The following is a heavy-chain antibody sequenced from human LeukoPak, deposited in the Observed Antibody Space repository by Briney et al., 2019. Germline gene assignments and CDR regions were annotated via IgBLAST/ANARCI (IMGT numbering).Heavy chain of an antibody. J-gene: IGHJ4*02. D-gene: IGHD3-10*01. Sequence: SETLSLTCTVSGGSIGIYYWSWIRQPPGKGLEWIGYIYYSGSTNYNPSLKSRVTISVDTSKNHFSLKLSSATAADTAVYYCARDINYYGSGSYYPTYYFDYWGQGTLVTVSS. CDR2: IYYSGST. V-gene: IGHV4-59*12. CDR1: GGSIGIYY. CDR3: ARDINYYGSGSYYPTYYFDY.